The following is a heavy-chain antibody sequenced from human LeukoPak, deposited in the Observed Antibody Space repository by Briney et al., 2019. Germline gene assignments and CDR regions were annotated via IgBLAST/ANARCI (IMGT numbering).Heavy chain of an antibody. J-gene: IGHJ4*02. Sequence: ASVTVSCKASGYTFTGYHMHWVRQAPGQGLEWMGSMNPNSGGTQYVQKFQGRVTMTRDTSISTAYMEVSSLRSDDTAVYYCARGSGIVEAARHGNDYWGQGTLVTVSS. CDR1: GYTFTGYH. CDR3: ARGSGIVEAARHGNDY. D-gene: IGHD6-6*01. V-gene: IGHV1-2*02. CDR2: MNPNSGGT.